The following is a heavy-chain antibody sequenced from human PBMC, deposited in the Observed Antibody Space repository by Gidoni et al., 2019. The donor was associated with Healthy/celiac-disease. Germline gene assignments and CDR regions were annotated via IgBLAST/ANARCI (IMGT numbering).Heavy chain of an antibody. CDR2: INHSGST. CDR1: GGSFSGYY. Sequence: QVQLPQCGAGLLKPSETLSLTCAVYGGSFSGYYWRWIRQPPGKGLEWIGEINHSGSTNYNPSLKSRVTISVDTSKNQFSLKLSSVTAADTAVYYCAREKSGIVVVPARFDWYFDLWGRGTLVTVSS. V-gene: IGHV4-34*01. CDR3: AREKSGIVVVPARFDWYFDL. J-gene: IGHJ2*01. D-gene: IGHD2-2*01.